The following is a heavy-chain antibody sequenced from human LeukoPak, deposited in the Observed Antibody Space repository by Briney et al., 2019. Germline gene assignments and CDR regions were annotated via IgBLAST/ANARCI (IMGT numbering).Heavy chain of an antibody. CDR3: ASVPVYYDILTGYYDTTFGY. D-gene: IGHD3-9*01. J-gene: IGHJ4*02. CDR1: GGSFSGYY. CDR2: INHSGST. Sequence: PSETLSLTCAVYGGSFSGYYWRWIRQPPGKGLEWIGEINHSGSTNYNPSLKSRVTISVDTSKNQFSLKLSSVTAADTAVYYCASVPVYYDILTGYYDTTFGYWGQGTLATVSS. V-gene: IGHV4-34*01.